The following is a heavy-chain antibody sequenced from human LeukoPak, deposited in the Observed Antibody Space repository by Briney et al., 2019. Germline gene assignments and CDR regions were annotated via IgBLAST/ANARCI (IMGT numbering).Heavy chain of an antibody. J-gene: IGHJ4*02. D-gene: IGHD6-13*01. Sequence: SETLSLTCAVYGGSFSGYYWSWIRQPPGKGLEWIGEINHSGSTNYNPSLKSRVTISVDTSKNQFSLKLSSVTAADTAVYYCARHALIAAAGQFDYWGQGTLVTVSS. CDR1: GGSFSGYY. CDR3: ARHALIAAAGQFDY. V-gene: IGHV4-34*01. CDR2: INHSGST.